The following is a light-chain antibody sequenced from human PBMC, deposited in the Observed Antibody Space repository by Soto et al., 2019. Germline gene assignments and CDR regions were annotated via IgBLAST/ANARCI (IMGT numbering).Light chain of an antibody. CDR2: KVY. Sequence: DVVVTQSPLSLPVSLGQPASISCRSSQSLVSSDGNTYLNWFQQRPGQSPRRPIYKVYNRDSGVPNRFSGRGAGTDFTLKIRRVEADDVGVYYCMQGTHWPYTFGQGTKVDIK. CDR3: MQGTHWPYT. J-gene: IGKJ2*01. V-gene: IGKV2-30*01. CDR1: QSLVSSDGNTY.